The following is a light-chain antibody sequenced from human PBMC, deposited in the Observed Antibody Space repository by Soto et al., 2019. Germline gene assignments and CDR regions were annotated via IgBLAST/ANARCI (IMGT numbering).Light chain of an antibody. J-gene: IGKJ5*01. CDR2: GAS. Sequence: EIVFTQSPSTLSLSQRERATLSCRASQSVSSYLAWYQQKPGRAPRLLIYGASSRATGIPDRFSGSGPGTDFTLTISSLQSEDFAIYYCQQYNNLPLITFCQVRLLAIK. CDR3: QQYNNLPLIT. CDR1: QSVSSY. V-gene: IGKV3D-15*01.